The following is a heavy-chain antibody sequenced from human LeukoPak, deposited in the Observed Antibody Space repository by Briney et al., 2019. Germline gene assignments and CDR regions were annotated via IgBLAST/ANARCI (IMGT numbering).Heavy chain of an antibody. V-gene: IGHV1-18*01. CDR3: AREGRGGYXGXXLQD. CDR2: ISAYNGNT. J-gene: IGHJ1*01. CDR1: NYTFTSYG. D-gene: IGHD1-1*01. Sequence: GASVKVSCKAFNYTFTSYGISWVRQAPGKGLEWMGWISAYNGNTNYAQKLQGRVTMTTDTSTSTASMELRSLRSDDTAVYYCAREGRGGYXGXXLQDWGQGTLVTVSS.